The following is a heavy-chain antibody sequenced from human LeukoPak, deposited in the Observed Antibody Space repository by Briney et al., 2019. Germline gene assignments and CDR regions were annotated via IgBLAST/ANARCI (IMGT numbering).Heavy chain of an antibody. D-gene: IGHD3-9*01. CDR2: IYYSGST. J-gene: IGHJ4*02. Sequence: SDTLSLTCTVSGGSISSYYWSCIRQPPGKGLEWIGYIYYSGSTNYNPSLKSRVTISVDTSKNQFSLKLSSVTAADTAVYYCARVRVYYDILTGYYPYYFDYWGQGTLVTVSS. CDR3: ARVRVYYDILTGYYPYYFDY. V-gene: IGHV4-59*07. CDR1: GGSISSYY.